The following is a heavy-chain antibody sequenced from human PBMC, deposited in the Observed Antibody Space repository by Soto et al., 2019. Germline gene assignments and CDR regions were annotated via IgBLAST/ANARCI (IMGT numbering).Heavy chain of an antibody. J-gene: IGHJ3*02. D-gene: IGHD5-12*01. CDR1: GFTFSSYS. Sequence: PGGSLRLSCAASGFTFSSYSMNWVRQAPGKGLEWVSSISSSSSYIYYADSVKGRFTISRDNAKNSLYLQMNSLRAEDTAVYYCARLREYSGYDSGVFDIWGQGKMVTVSS. CDR2: ISSSSSYI. CDR3: ARLREYSGYDSGVFDI. V-gene: IGHV3-21*01.